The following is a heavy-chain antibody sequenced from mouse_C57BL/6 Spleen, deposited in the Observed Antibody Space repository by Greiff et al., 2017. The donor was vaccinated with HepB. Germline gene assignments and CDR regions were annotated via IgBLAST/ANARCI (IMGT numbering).Heavy chain of an antibody. Sequence: EVQGVESGGGLVKPGGSLKLSCAASGFTFSDYGMHWVRQAPEKGLEWVAYISSGSSTIYYADTVKGRFTISRDNAKNTLFLQMTSLRSEDTAMYYCARILGGPNPGCAYWGQGTLVTVSA. CDR3: ARILGGPNPGCAY. CDR2: ISSGSSTI. D-gene: IGHD1-1*01. J-gene: IGHJ3*01. CDR1: GFTFSDYG. V-gene: IGHV5-17*01.